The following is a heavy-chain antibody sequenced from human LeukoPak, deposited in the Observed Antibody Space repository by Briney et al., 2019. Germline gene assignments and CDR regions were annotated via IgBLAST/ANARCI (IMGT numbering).Heavy chain of an antibody. CDR2: ISSSSSYI. D-gene: IGHD2-2*01. CDR3: ARAPSYCSSTSCYSLYFDY. V-gene: IGHV3-21*01. Sequence: GRSLRLSCAASGFTFSSYSMNWVRQAPGKGLEWVSSISSSSSYIYYADSVKGRFTISRDNAKNSLHLQMNSLRAEDTAVYYCARAPSYCSSTSCYSLYFDYWGQGTLVTVSS. J-gene: IGHJ4*02. CDR1: GFTFSSYS.